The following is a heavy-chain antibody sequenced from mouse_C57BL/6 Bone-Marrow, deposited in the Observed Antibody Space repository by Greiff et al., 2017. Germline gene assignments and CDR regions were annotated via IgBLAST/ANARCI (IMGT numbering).Heavy chain of an antibody. CDR3: TRGAYDYEDAY. Sequence: EVKLMESGEGLVKPGGSLKLSCAASGFTFSSYAMSWVRQTPEKRLEWVAYISSGGDYIYYADTVKGRFTISRDNARNTLYLQMSSLKSEDTAMYYCTRGAYDYEDAYWGQGTLVTVSA. CDR1: GFTFSSYA. D-gene: IGHD2-4*01. J-gene: IGHJ3*01. CDR2: ISSGGDYI. V-gene: IGHV5-9-1*02.